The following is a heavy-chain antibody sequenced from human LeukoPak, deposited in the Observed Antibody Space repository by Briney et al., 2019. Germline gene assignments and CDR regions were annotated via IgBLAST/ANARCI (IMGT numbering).Heavy chain of an antibody. J-gene: IGHJ4*02. D-gene: IGHD2-15*01. CDR1: GFTFSSYW. V-gene: IGHV3-7*01. CDR3: ARDRLSTFDY. Sequence: GGSLRLSCADSGFTFSSYWMSWVRQAPGKGLEWVANIKQDGSEKYYVDSVKGRFTISRDTAKNSLYLQMNSLRAKETAVYYCARDRLSTFDYWVQGTLVSVSS. CDR2: IKQDGSEK.